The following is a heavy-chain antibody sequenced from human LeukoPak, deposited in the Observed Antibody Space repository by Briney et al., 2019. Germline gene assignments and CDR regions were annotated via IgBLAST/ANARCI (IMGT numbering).Heavy chain of an antibody. CDR2: ISYDGSNK. CDR1: GFTFSSYA. J-gene: IGHJ4*02. Sequence: PGGSLRLSCAASGFTFSSYAMSWVRQAPGKGLEWVAVISYDGSNKYYADSVKGRFTISRDNSKNTLYLQMNSLRAEDTAVYYCATASAAAGTSYYFDYWGQGTLVTVSS. CDR3: ATASAAAGTSYYFDY. V-gene: IGHV3-30-3*01. D-gene: IGHD6-13*01.